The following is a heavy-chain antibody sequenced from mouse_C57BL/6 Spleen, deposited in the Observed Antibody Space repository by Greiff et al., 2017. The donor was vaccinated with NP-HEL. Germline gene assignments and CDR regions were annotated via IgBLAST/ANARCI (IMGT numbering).Heavy chain of an antibody. V-gene: IGHV1-18*01. CDR1: GYTFTDYN. CDR3: ARSLYPYYAMDY. Sequence: VQLQQSGPELVKPGASVKIPCKASGYTFTDYNMDWVKQSHGKSLEWIGDINPNNGGTIYNQKFKGKATLTVDKSSSTAYMELRSLTSEDTAVYYCARSLYPYYAMDYWGQGTSVTVSS. J-gene: IGHJ4*01. D-gene: IGHD2-3*01. CDR2: INPNNGGT.